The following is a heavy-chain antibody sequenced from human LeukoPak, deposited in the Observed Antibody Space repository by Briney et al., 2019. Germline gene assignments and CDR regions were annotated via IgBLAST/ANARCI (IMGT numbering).Heavy chain of an antibody. J-gene: IGHJ4*01. CDR3: ARSGLLAAAGGPFDY. D-gene: IGHD6-13*01. V-gene: IGHV1-46*01. CDR2: INPSAGST. Sequence: GASVKVSCKASGYTFTSYYMHWVRQAPGQGLEWMGIINPSAGSTSYAQKFQGSVTMTRDTSTRTVYMELSSLRSEDTAVYYCARSGLLAAAGGPFDYWGHGTLVTVSS. CDR1: GYTFTSYY.